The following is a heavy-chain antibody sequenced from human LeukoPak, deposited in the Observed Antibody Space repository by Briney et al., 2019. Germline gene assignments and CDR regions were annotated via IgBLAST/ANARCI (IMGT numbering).Heavy chain of an antibody. CDR3: ARDSDGTFDY. V-gene: IGHV3-74*01. J-gene: IGHJ4*02. Sequence: GGSLRLSCAASGFTFSSYWMHWVRQAPGKGLVWVSPINSDGSSTRYADAVKGRFTISRDNAKNTLYMQMKSLRAEDTAVYYCARDSDGTFDYWGQGTLVTVSS. D-gene: IGHD3-10*01. CDR2: INSDGSST. CDR1: GFTFSSYW.